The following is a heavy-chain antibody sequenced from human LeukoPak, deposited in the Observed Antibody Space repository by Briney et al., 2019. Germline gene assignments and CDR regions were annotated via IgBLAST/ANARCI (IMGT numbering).Heavy chain of an antibody. Sequence: GGSLRLSCAASGFTFSGSAMHWVRQASGKGLEWVGRIRSKANSYATAYAASVKGRFTISGDDSKNTLYLQMNSLRAEDTAVYYRARDRGSWNYYDSRSYHFDTLGYWGQGTLVTVSS. CDR1: GFTFSGSA. CDR3: ARDRGSWNYYDSRSYHFDTLGY. D-gene: IGHD3-22*01. V-gene: IGHV3-73*01. J-gene: IGHJ4*02. CDR2: IRSKANSYAT.